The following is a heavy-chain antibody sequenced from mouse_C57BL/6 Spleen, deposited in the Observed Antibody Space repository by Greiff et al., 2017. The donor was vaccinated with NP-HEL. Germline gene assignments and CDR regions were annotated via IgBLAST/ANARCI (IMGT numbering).Heavy chain of an antibody. V-gene: IGHV1-42*01. CDR2: INPSTGGT. J-gene: IGHJ1*03. Sequence: EVQLVESGPELVKPGASVKISCKASGYPFTGYYMNWVKQSPEKSLEWIGEINPSTGGTTYNQKFKAKATLTVDKSSSTAYMQLKSLTSEDSAVYYCAREGGYYVNFDVWGTGTTVTVSS. CDR1: GYPFTGYY. D-gene: IGHD2-3*01. CDR3: AREGGYYVNFDV.